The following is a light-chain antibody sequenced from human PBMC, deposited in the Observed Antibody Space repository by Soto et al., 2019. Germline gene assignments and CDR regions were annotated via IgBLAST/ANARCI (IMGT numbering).Light chain of an antibody. V-gene: IGKV1-5*01. CDR1: QSLSSW. CDR2: DAS. CDR3: QQYNSYSPT. J-gene: IGKJ1*01. Sequence: DIQMTQSPSSLSASIGDRVTITCRASQSLSSWVAWYQQKPGKAPKLLIYDASSLESGVPSRFSGSGSGTEFTLTISSLQPDDFATYYCQQYNSYSPTFGQGTKVEIK.